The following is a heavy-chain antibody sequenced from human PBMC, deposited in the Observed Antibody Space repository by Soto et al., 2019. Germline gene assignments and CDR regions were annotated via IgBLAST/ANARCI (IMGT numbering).Heavy chain of an antibody. D-gene: IGHD2-8*02. CDR1: GGSFSGYY. CDR2: IKHSGST. Sequence: QVQLQQWGAGLLKPSETLSLTCAVYGGSFSGYYWTWIRQPPGTGLEWIGEIKHSGSTNYNPPLKSRVTISVDTSQNHFSLKLTSVTAAATDVYYCARDKITGLFDYWGQGTLVTVSP. V-gene: IGHV4-34*01. J-gene: IGHJ4*02. CDR3: ARDKITGLFDY.